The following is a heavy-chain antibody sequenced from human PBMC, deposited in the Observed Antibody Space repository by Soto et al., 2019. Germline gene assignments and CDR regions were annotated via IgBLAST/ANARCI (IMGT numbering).Heavy chain of an antibody. Sequence: GGSLRLSCAASGFTFRNYAMSWVRQAPGRGLEWVSAISGGGPTTYYADSVKGRFTVSRDSSKNTMYLQMHSLRAEETAVYYCAKSPSTDSSGYYYFDYWGLGTLVTVSS. CDR1: GFTFRNYA. CDR3: AKSPSTDSSGYYYFDY. J-gene: IGHJ4*02. V-gene: IGHV3-23*01. CDR2: ISGGGPTT. D-gene: IGHD3-22*01.